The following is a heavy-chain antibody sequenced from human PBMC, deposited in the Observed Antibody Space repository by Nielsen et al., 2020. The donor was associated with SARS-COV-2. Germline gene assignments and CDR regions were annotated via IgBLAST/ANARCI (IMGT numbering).Heavy chain of an antibody. CDR1: GGSISSSNW. J-gene: IGHJ4*02. CDR3: ARAGWGILTGYQYDY. V-gene: IGHV4-4*02. Sequence: SETLSLTCAVSGGSISSSNWWSWVRQPPGKGLEWIGEIYHSGSTNYNPSLKSRVTISVDTSKNQFSLKLSSVTAADTAVYYCARAGWGILTGYQYDYWGQGTLVTVSS. CDR2: IYHSGST. D-gene: IGHD3-9*01.